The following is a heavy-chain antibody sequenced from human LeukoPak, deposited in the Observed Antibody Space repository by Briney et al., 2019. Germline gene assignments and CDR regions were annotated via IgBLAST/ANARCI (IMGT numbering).Heavy chain of an antibody. D-gene: IGHD6-19*01. CDR3: ARDPVAGWENQYFDY. V-gene: IGHV3-21*01. CDR1: GFTFSSYS. CDR2: ISSSSSYI. Sequence: KSGGSLRLSCAASGFTFSSYSMNWVRQAPGKGLEWVSSISSSSSYIYYADSVKGRFTISRDNAKNSLYLQMNSLRAEDTAVYYCARDPVAGWENQYFDYWGQGTLVTVSS. J-gene: IGHJ4*02.